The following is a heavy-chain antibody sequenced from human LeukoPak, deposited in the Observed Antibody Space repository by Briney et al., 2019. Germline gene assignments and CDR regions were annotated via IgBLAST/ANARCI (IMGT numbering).Heavy chain of an antibody. V-gene: IGHV3-74*01. J-gene: IGHJ5*02. CDR1: GFTFSNSW. Sequence: GGSLRLSCAASGFTFSNSWMHWVRQVPGKGLAWVSLINADGSSTSYADSVRGRFTVSRDNSKNTLYLQMNSLRAEDTAVYYCAKDRYNDYEGGWFDPWGQGTLVTVSS. CDR2: INADGSST. CDR3: AKDRYNDYEGGWFDP. D-gene: IGHD5-12*01.